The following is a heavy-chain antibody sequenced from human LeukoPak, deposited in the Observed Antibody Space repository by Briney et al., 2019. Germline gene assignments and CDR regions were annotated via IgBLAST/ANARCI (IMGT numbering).Heavy chain of an antibody. J-gene: IGHJ4*02. CDR1: GFTVNSNS. Sequence: GESLRLSCAASGFTVNSNSMSWVRQATGKGLECVAAIYSGDSTYYPDSVKGRFSISRDNSKNTLYLQMNSLRAEDTAVYYCAKSLTRGYSSGWYWGQGTLVTVSS. CDR2: IYSGDST. V-gene: IGHV3-53*01. D-gene: IGHD6-19*01. CDR3: AKSLTRGYSSGWY.